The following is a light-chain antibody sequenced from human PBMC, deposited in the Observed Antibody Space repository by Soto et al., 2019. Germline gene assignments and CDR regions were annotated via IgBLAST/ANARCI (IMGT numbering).Light chain of an antibody. CDR3: SSYTSSSVV. CDR2: EVS. V-gene: IGLV2-14*01. CDR1: SSDVGGYKY. Sequence: QSALTQPASVSGSPGQSITISCTGTSSDVGGYKYVSWYQQHPGKAPKLIIYEVSNRPSGVSNRFSGSKSGNTASLTISGLQAEDEADYYCSSYTSSSVVFGGGTKVTVL. J-gene: IGLJ2*01.